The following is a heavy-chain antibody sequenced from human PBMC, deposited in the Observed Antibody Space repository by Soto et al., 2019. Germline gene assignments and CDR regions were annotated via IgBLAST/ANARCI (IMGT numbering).Heavy chain of an antibody. CDR3: ARGPGDGMDV. Sequence: PAETLSLTCTVSGGSISSSSYYWGWIRQPPGKGLEWIGYIYYSGSTYYNPSLKSRVTISVDTSKNQFSLKLSSVTAADTAVYYCARGPGDGMDVWGQGTTVTVS. J-gene: IGHJ6*02. V-gene: IGHV4-39*07. CDR2: IYYSGST. CDR1: GGSISSSSYY.